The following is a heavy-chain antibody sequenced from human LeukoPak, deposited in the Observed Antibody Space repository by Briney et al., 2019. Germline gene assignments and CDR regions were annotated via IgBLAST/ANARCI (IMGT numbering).Heavy chain of an antibody. CDR1: GFTVSSNY. CDR3: ARILLWFGELSWAFDI. CDR2: IYGGGST. V-gene: IGHV3-53*01. D-gene: IGHD3-10*01. J-gene: IGHJ3*02. Sequence: GGSLRLSCAASGFTVSSNYMSWVRQAPGKGLEWVSVIYGGGSTYYADSVKGRFTISRDNSKNTLYLQMNSLRAEDTAVYYCARILLWFGELSWAFDIWGQGTMVTVSS.